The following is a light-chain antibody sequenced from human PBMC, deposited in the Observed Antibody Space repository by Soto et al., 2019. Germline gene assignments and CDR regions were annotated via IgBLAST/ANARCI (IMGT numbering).Light chain of an antibody. CDR3: QQYGSSYT. CDR2: GTS. CDR1: QTCSSSS. J-gene: IGKJ2*01. V-gene: IGKV3-20*01. Sequence: EIVLTQSPGTRSLSPGERATLSCRASQTCSSSSLAWYQQKGGQAPRLLIYGTSRRATGIPDRFSGSGSGTDFTLTISRLEPEDFAVYYCQQYGSSYTFGQGTKLQIK.